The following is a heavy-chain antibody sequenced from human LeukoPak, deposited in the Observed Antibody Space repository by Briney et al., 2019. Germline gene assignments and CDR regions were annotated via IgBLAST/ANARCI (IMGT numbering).Heavy chain of an antibody. CDR2: INHSGST. J-gene: IGHJ6*04. D-gene: IGHD2-2*01. Sequence: SETLSLTCAVYGGSFSGYYWSWIRQPPGKGLEWIGEINHSGSTNYIPSLKSRVTISVDTSKNQFSLKLSSVTAADTAVYYCARISGVNCSSTSCAPGNGMDVWGKGTTVTVSS. V-gene: IGHV4-34*01. CDR1: GGSFSGYY. CDR3: ARISGVNCSSTSCAPGNGMDV.